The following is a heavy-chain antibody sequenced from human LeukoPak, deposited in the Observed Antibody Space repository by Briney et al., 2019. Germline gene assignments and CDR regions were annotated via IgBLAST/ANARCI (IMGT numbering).Heavy chain of an antibody. CDR2: IFYSGST. CDR3: ASRARRYYFGY. CDR1: GGSISSSSHF. V-gene: IGHV4-39*01. J-gene: IGHJ4*02. Sequence: SETLSLTCTVSGGSISSSSHFWGWIRQPPGKGLEWIGSIFYSGSTYYNPSLKSRVTISVDTSKDQFSLKLTSVTATDTAVYYCASRARRYYFGYWGQGTLVTVSS.